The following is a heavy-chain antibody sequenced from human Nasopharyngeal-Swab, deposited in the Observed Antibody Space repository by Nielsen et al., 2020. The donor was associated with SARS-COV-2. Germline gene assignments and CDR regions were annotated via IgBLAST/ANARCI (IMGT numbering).Heavy chain of an antibody. CDR2: INPSGGSA. CDR1: GYSFTSYH. J-gene: IGHJ4*02. CDR3: ARDRYGSGSFLGY. V-gene: IGHV1-46*01. D-gene: IGHD3-10*01. Sequence: ASVKVSCKASGYSFTSYHMYWVRQAPGHGLEWMGVINPSGGSATYAQRFQGKVTMTRDTSTSTVFMELSSLKSEDTAVYYCARDRYGSGSFLGYWGQGTLVTVSS.